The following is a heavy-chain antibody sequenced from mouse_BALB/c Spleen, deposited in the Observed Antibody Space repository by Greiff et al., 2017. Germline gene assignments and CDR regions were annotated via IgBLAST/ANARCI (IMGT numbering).Heavy chain of an antibody. J-gene: IGHJ2*01. CDR2: ISYSGST. Sequence: EVKLQESGPGLVKPSQSLSLTCTVTGYSITSDYAWNWIRQFPGNKLEWMGYISYSGSTSYNPSLKSRISITRDTSKNQFFLQLNSVTTEDTATYYCARFLLRNYFDYWGQGTTLTVSS. V-gene: IGHV3-2*02. CDR1: GYSITSDYA. CDR3: ARFLLRNYFDY. D-gene: IGHD1-1*01.